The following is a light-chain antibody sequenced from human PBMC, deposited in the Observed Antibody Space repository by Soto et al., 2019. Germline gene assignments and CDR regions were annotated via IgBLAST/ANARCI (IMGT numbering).Light chain of an antibody. CDR2: GAS. V-gene: IGKV3-20*01. CDR1: QSVNSNY. J-gene: IGKJ5*01. CDR3: QQYGSSPIT. Sequence: EIVLTQSPGPLSLSPGERATLSCRASQSVNSNYLAWYQQKSGQAPRLLIYGASSRATGIPDKFSGSGSGTDFTLTISTLEPEALAAYYCQQYGSSPITFGQGTRLEIK.